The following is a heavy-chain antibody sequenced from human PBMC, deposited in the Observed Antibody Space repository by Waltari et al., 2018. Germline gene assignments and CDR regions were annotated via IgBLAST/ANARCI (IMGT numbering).Heavy chain of an antibody. V-gene: IGHV4-39*01. D-gene: IGHD5-12*01. CDR3: AREVPRNGYIGLIYYYMDV. J-gene: IGHJ6*03. CDR1: GGSLSSSSSF. Sequence: QLQLQESGPGLVKPSETLSLTCTVHGGSLSSSSSFWAWIRQPPGKGLEWIGSIYYSGSTYYNLSLKSRVTISVDRSTNQVSLKLTSVTAADTAVYFCAREVPRNGYIGLIYYYMDVWGKGTTVTVSS. CDR2: IYYSGST.